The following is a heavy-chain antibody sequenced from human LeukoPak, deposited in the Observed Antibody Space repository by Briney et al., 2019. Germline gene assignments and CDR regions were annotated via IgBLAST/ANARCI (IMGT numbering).Heavy chain of an antibody. D-gene: IGHD6-19*01. CDR2: IIPIFGTA. Sequence: GAPVKVSCKASGGTFSSYAISWVRQAPGQGLEWMGGIIPIFGTANYAQKFQGRVTITADESTSTAYMELSSLRSEDTAVYYCARAGPGYSSGWSFYYMDVWGKGTTVTVSS. J-gene: IGHJ6*03. V-gene: IGHV1-69*13. CDR1: GGTFSSYA. CDR3: ARAGPGYSSGWSFYYMDV.